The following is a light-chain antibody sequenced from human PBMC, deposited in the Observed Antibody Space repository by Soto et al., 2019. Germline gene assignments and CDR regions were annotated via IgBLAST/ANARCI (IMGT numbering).Light chain of an antibody. J-gene: IGLJ1*01. CDR3: SSYTSSSTDV. CDR2: DVS. V-gene: IGLV2-14*01. Sequence: QSALTQPASVSGSPGQSITISCTGTSSDVGGYNYVSWYQQHPGKAPKLMIYDVSNRPSGGSNRFSGSRSGNTASLTISGXXXXXXXDYYCSSYTSSSTDVFATGTKVTVL. CDR1: SSDVGGYNY.